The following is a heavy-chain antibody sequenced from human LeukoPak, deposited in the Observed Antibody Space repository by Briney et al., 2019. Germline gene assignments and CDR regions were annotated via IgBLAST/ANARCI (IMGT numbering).Heavy chain of an antibody. CDR3: ARSLRELYPYYYYGMDV. CDR1: GFIFSSYA. CDR2: ITTSGGDS. J-gene: IGHJ6*02. D-gene: IGHD1-26*01. V-gene: IGHV3-21*01. Sequence: GGSLRLSCEASGFIFSSYAMNWVRQAPGKGLEWVSSITTSGGDSFYAYSVKGRITISRDNSKNTLYLQMNSLRAEDTAVYYCARSLRELYPYYYYGMDVWGQGTTVTVSS.